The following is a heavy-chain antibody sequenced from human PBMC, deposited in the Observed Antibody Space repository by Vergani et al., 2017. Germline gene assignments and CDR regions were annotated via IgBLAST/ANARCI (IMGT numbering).Heavy chain of an antibody. CDR3: AKDSIFDSATLYYYYGMDV. CDR2: ISGSGGST. V-gene: IGHV3-23*01. D-gene: IGHD3-3*01. CDR1: GFTFSSYA. J-gene: IGHJ6*02. Sequence: EVQLLESGGGLVQPGGSLRLSCAASGFTFSSYAMSWVRQAPGKGLEWVSAISGSGGSTYYADSVKGRFTISRDNSKNTLYLQMNSLRAEDTAVYYCAKDSIFDSATLYYYYGMDVWGQGTTVTVSS.